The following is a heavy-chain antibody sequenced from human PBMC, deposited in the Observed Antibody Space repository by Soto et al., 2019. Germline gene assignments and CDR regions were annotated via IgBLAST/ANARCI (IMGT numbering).Heavy chain of an antibody. V-gene: IGHV3-30*03. CDR1: GFTFSSYG. CDR3: ARDLSSCSSARCYSFYYGMDL. Sequence: GGSLRLSCAASGFTFSSYGMHWVRQAPGKGLEWVAVISYDGSNKYYADSVKGRFTISRDNSKNMLFLQMNSLRAEDTAVYYCARDLSSCSSARCYSFYYGMDLWGQGTTVTVSS. J-gene: IGHJ6*02. D-gene: IGHD2-2*01. CDR2: ISYDGSNK.